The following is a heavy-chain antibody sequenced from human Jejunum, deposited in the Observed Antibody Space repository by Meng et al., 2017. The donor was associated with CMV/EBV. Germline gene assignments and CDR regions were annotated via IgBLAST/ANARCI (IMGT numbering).Heavy chain of an antibody. V-gene: IGHV3-7*01. CDR1: SDG. J-gene: IGHJ4*02. CDR2: IKQDGSEK. Sequence: SDGMSWVRKAQGKGLEWVANIKQDGSEKYYVDSVKGRFTISRDNARDSLYLQMNSLRAEDTAVYYCARGRWDIVVLPAGYYFDYWGQGTLVTVSS. D-gene: IGHD2-2*01. CDR3: ARGRWDIVVLPAGYYFDY.